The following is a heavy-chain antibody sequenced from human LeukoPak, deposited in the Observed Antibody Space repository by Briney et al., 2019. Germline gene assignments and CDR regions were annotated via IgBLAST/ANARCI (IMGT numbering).Heavy chain of an antibody. D-gene: IGHD2-2*03. CDR2: IYYSGST. CDR1: GGSISSYY. J-gene: IGHJ6*02. CDR3: ARVGIVVVPAALDV. V-gene: IGHV4-59*12. Sequence: PSETLSLTCTVSGGSISSYYWSWIRQPPGKGLEWIGYIYYSGSTNYNPSLKSRVTISVDTSKNQFSLKLSSVTAADTAVYYCARVGIVVVPAALDVWGQGTTVTVSS.